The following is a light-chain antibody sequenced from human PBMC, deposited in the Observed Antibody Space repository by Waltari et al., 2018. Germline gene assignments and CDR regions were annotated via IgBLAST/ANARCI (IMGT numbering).Light chain of an antibody. Sequence: DIVMTQSPLSLSVTPGQPASIASTSRQSLLHSDGKPYLHWYLDKPGHSPQHLISEVSSRFSGVPDRFGGSGSGTDFTLKISRVEAEDVGVYYCMQGIDLPRTFGQGTKVEIK. CDR1: QSLLHSDGKPY. V-gene: IGKV2-29*02. CDR3: MQGIDLPRT. J-gene: IGKJ1*01. CDR2: EVS.